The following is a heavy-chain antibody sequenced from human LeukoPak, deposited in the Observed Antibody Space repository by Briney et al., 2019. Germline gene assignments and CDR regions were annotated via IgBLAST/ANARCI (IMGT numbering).Heavy chain of an antibody. J-gene: IGHJ5*02. CDR3: ARETMVRGVIGWFDP. CDR2: IYHSGST. D-gene: IGHD3-10*01. CDR1: GGSISSSNW. V-gene: IGHV4-4*02. Sequence: PSGTLSLTCAVSGGSISSSNWWSWVRQPPGKGLEWIGEIYHSGSTNYNPSLKSRVTISVDKSKNQFSLKLSSVTAADTAVYYCARETMVRGVIGWFDPWGQGTLVTVSS.